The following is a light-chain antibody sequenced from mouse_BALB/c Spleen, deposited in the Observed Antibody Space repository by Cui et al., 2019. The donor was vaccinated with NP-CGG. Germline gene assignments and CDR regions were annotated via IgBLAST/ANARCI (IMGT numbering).Light chain of an antibody. CDR3: ALWYSNHWV. V-gene: IGLV1*01. CDR2: GTN. CDR1: TGTVTTNNY. Sequence: QAVVTQASALPTSPGEAVTLTCRSSTGTVTTNNYANWVQERPDHLFTGLIGGTNNRTPGVPARFSGSLIGDRAALTITGAQTEDEAIYFCALWYSNHWVFGGGTQLTVL. J-gene: IGLJ1*01.